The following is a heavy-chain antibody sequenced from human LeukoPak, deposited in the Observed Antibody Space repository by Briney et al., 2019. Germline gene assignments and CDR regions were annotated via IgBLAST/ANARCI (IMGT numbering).Heavy chain of an antibody. CDR3: ARAYDFWSGYSALYYFYY. J-gene: IGHJ4*02. V-gene: IGHV1-8*03. D-gene: IGHD3-3*01. CDR2: MNPNSGNT. CDR1: GYTFTSYD. Sequence: ASVKVSCKASGYTFTSYDINWVRQATGQGLEWMGWMNPNSGNTGYAQKFQGRVTITRNTSISTAYMELSSLRSEDTAVYYCARAYDFWSGYSALYYFYYCVEGTLVTVSS.